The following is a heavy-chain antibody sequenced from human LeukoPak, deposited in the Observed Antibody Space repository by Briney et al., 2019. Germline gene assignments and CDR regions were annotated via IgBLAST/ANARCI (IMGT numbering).Heavy chain of an antibody. D-gene: IGHD1-26*01. CDR3: ATYSGAHHKTFDD. J-gene: IGHJ4*02. V-gene: IGHV3-7*03. CDR1: GFSWSTYW. Sequence: GGSLRLSGAASGFSWSTYWMSWVRQAPGKGLEWVANIKQDESEKDYVDSVKGRFTISRDNAKNSMYPQMSSLRAEDTAVYYCATYSGAHHKTFDDWGQGTLVTVSS. CDR2: IKQDESEK.